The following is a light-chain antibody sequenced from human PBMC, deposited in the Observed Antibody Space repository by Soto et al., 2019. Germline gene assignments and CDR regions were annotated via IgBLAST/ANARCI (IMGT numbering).Light chain of an antibody. Sequence: EIVLTQSPGTLSLSPGERATLSCRASQSVNINYFAWYQQKSGQAPRLLIYGTSNRASGIPDRFSGSGSGTDFNLSISGLEPEDFAVYFCQQYANSRTFGQGTKVEIK. V-gene: IGKV3-20*01. CDR3: QQYANSRT. J-gene: IGKJ1*01. CDR2: GTS. CDR1: QSVNINY.